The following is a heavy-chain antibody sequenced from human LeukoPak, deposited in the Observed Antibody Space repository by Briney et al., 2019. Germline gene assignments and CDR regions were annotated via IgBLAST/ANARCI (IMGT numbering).Heavy chain of an antibody. CDR1: GFTFSSYG. CDR2: LWYDGSNK. Sequence: PGGSLRLSCAASGFTFSSYGMHWVRQAPGKGLEWVAVLWYDGSNKYYADSVKGRFTISRDNSKNTLYLQMNSLRAEDTAVYYCARDRSSRLPSDFDYWGQGTLVTVSS. D-gene: IGHD2-2*01. CDR3: ARDRSSRLPSDFDY. V-gene: IGHV3-33*01. J-gene: IGHJ4*02.